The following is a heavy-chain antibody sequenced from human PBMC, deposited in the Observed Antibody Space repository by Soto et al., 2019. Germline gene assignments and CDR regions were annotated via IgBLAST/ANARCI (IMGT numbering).Heavy chain of an antibody. V-gene: IGHV4-59*01. CDR1: GGSISSYY. J-gene: IGHJ4*02. Sequence: SSETLSLTCTVSGGSISSYYWSWIRQPPGKGLEWIGYIYYSGSTNYNPSLKSRVTISVDTSKNQFSLKLSSVTAADTAVYYCARGRISSWSAVFDYWGQGTLVTVSS. D-gene: IGHD6-13*01. CDR3: ARGRISSWSAVFDY. CDR2: IYYSGST.